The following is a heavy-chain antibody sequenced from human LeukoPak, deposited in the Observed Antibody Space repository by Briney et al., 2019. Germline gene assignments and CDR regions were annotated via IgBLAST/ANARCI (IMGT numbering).Heavy chain of an antibody. CDR1: GDSINSYY. CDR3: ARDLNHGFNYYYYGLEV. V-gene: IGHV4-59*01. J-gene: IGHJ6*02. Sequence: SETLSLTCTVSGDSINSYYWSWIRQPPGKGLEWIGYIYFSGNTKYNPSLENRVTISVDRSKSQFYLTLRSVTAADTAVYFRARDLNHGFNYYYYGLEVWGQGTTVTVSS. CDR2: IYFSGNT. D-gene: IGHD3-9*01.